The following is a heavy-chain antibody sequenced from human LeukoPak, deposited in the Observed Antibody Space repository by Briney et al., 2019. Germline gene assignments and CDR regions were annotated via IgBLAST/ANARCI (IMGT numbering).Heavy chain of an antibody. V-gene: IGHV3-30*18. Sequence: GALRLSCAASGFTFSSYGMHWVRQAPGKGLEWVAVISYDGSKKYYADSVKGGFTISRENSKNTMYLKMNSLRAEDTAVYYCAKDMLLWFGTILYGMDVWGQGTTVTVSS. CDR3: AKDMLLWFGTILYGMDV. CDR2: ISYDGSKK. D-gene: IGHD3-10*01. CDR1: GFTFSSYG. J-gene: IGHJ6*02.